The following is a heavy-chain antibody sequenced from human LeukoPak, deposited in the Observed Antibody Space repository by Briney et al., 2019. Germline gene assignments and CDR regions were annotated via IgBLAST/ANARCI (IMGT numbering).Heavy chain of an antibody. CDR1: GYTFTSYY. CDR3: ARLRWNDEVDY. D-gene: IGHD1-1*01. Sequence: ASVKVSCKASGYTFTSYYMHWVRQAPGQGLEWMGGIIPIFGTANYAQKFQGRVTITADESTSTAYMELSSLRSEDTAVYYCARLRWNDEVDYWGQGTLVTVSS. J-gene: IGHJ4*02. V-gene: IGHV1-69*13. CDR2: IIPIFGTA.